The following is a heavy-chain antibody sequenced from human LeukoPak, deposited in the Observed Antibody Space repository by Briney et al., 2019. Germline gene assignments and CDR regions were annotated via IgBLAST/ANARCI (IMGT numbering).Heavy chain of an antibody. CDR1: GFTFSSYA. Sequence: GGSLRLSCAASGFTFSSYAMSWVRQAPGKGLEWVSAISGGGGSTYYADSVKGRFTISRDNSKNTLYLQMNSLRAEDTAVYYCAKDKTMVRGVIIRNWFDPWGQGTLVTVSP. J-gene: IGHJ5*02. CDR3: AKDKTMVRGVIIRNWFDP. D-gene: IGHD3-10*01. CDR2: ISGGGGST. V-gene: IGHV3-23*01.